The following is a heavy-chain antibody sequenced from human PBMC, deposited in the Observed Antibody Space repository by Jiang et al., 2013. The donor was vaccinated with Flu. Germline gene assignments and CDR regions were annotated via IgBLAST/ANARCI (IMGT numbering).Heavy chain of an antibody. CDR2: IYSSGST. J-gene: IGHJ4*02. D-gene: IGHD4-23*01. V-gene: IGHV3-53*01. Sequence: VQLVESGGGLIQPGGSLRLSCAASGFTVGSNYMNWVRQAPGKGLEWVSVIYSSGSTYYADSVKGRFTISRDNSKNTLYLQMNSLRAEDTAVYYCARGAYDYGGNAEAHWGQGTLVTVSS. CDR3: ARGAYDYGGNAEAH. CDR1: GFTVGSNY.